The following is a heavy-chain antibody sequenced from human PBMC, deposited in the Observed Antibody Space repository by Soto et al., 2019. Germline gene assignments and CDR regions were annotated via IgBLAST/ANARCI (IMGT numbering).Heavy chain of an antibody. J-gene: IGHJ4*02. CDR1: GFTFSSYA. CDR2: ISYVGSNK. D-gene: IGHD3-22*01. CDR3: ASGESQISGYSLPFDY. V-gene: IGHV3-30-3*01. Sequence: QVQLVESGGGVVQPGRSLRLSCAASGFTFSSYAMHWVRQAPGKGLEWVAVISYVGSNKYYADSVKGRFTISRDNSKNTLYLHMNSLRAEDTAVYYGASGESQISGYSLPFDYWGQGTVVTVSS.